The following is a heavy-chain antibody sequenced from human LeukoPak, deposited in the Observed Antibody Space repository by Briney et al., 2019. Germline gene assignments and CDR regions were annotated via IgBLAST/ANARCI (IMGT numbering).Heavy chain of an antibody. D-gene: IGHD6-19*01. CDR3: ARVTTAVAAPVNYYYYMDV. V-gene: IGHV4-39*07. Sequence: SETLSLTCTVSGGSISSSSYYWGWIRQPPGKGLEWIGSIYYSGSTNYIPSLKSRVTISVDTSKNQFSLKLSSVTAADTAVYYCARVTTAVAAPVNYYYYMDVWGKGTTVTISS. CDR1: GGSISSSSYY. CDR2: IYYSGST. J-gene: IGHJ6*03.